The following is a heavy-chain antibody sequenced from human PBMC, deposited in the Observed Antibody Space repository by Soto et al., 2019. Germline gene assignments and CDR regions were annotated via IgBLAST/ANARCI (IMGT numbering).Heavy chain of an antibody. CDR3: AKDWRMDV. Sequence: EVQLLESGGGLVQPGGSLRLSCAASGFTFSRYAMNWVRQAPGKGLEWVSDISGSGDSTHYADSVKGRFTISRDNSKNTLYQEMNSLRAEDTAVYYCAKDWRMDVWGQGTTVTVAS. J-gene: IGHJ6*02. V-gene: IGHV3-23*01. CDR2: ISGSGDST. CDR1: GFTFSRYA.